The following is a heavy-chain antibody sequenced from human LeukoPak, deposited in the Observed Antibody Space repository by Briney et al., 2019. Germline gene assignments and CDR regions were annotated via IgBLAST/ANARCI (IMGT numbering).Heavy chain of an antibody. Sequence: ASVKVSCKASGYTFTGYYMHWVRQAPGQGLEWMGWISAYNGNTNYAQKLQGRVTMTTDTSTSTAYMELRSLRSDDTAVYYCARAAAGTTGDWFDPWGQGTLVTVSS. V-gene: IGHV1-18*04. J-gene: IGHJ5*02. CDR2: ISAYNGNT. D-gene: IGHD6-13*01. CDR3: ARAAAGTTGDWFDP. CDR1: GYTFTGYY.